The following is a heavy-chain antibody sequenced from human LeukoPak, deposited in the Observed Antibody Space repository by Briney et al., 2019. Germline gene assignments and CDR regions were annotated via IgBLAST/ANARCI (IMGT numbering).Heavy chain of an antibody. CDR2: ISSSSSYI. Sequence: GGSLRLSCAASGLTFSSYSMNWVRQAPGKGLEWVSSISSSSSYIYYADSVKGRFTISRDNAKNSLYLQMNSLRAEDTAVYYCARDLLYYYGSGSYPGGYYYGMDVWGQGTTVTVSS. CDR3: ARDLLYYYGSGSYPGGYYYGMDV. D-gene: IGHD3-10*01. CDR1: GLTFSSYS. V-gene: IGHV3-21*01. J-gene: IGHJ6*02.